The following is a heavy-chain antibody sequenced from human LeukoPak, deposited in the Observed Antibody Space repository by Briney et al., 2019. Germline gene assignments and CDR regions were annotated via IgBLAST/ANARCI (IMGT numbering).Heavy chain of an antibody. CDR1: GGSFSGYY. D-gene: IGHD3-3*01. CDR3: ARLSRITIFGVVPYPPSRGDYYYYYYMDV. J-gene: IGHJ6*03. Sequence: SETLSLTCAVYGGSFSGYYWSWIRQPPGKGLEWIGEINHSGSTNYNPSLKSRVTISVDTSKNQFSLKLSSVTAADTAVYYCARLSRITIFGVVPYPPSRGDYYYYYYMDVWGKGTTVTVSS. V-gene: IGHV4-34*01. CDR2: INHSGST.